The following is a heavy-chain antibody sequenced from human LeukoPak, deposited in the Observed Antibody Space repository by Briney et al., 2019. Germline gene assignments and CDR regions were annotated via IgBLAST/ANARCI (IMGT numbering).Heavy chain of an antibody. CDR1: GFTFSSYW. CDR3: ARGGGYGGDYMDV. D-gene: IGHD5-12*01. V-gene: IGHV3-74*01. J-gene: IGHJ6*03. Sequence: PGGSLRLSCAASGFTFSSYWMHWVRQAPGKGLVWVSRINSDGSSTSYADSVKGRFTFSRDNAKNTLSLQMNSLRAEDTAVYYCARGGGYGGDYMDVWGKGTTVTVSS. CDR2: INSDGSST.